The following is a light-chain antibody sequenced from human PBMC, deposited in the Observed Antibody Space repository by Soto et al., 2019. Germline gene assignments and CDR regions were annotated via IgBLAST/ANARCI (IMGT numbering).Light chain of an antibody. V-gene: IGKV1-27*01. CDR2: AAS. CDR3: QKYNSAPFT. J-gene: IGKJ3*01. Sequence: DIQMTQSPSSLSASVGDRVTITCRASQDSSNFLVGFQQKPGKVPNLLIYAASTLQSGVPSRFSGSGSGTDFTLTISSLQPEDVATYFCQKYNSAPFTFGPGTTVDIK. CDR1: QDSSNF.